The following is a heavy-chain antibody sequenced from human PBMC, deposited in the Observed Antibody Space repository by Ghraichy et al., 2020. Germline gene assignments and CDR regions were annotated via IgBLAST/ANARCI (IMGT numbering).Heavy chain of an antibody. D-gene: IGHD3-22*01. CDR3: ARVDREDYRGGSGDYHFAY. V-gene: IGHV3-11*01. CDR2: VSGTGSAL. J-gene: IGHJ4*02. Sequence: LSLTCAASGFTFSDFYMTWIRQAPGKGLEWVSTVSGTGSALYYTDSVKGRFTVSRDNAKNSVYLHMNSLRGDDTAVYYCARVDREDYRGGSGDYHFAYWGQGTLVTVSS. CDR1: GFTFSDFY.